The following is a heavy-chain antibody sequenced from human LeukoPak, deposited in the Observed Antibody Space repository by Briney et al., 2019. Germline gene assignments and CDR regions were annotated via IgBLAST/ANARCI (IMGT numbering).Heavy chain of an antibody. Sequence: SETLSLTCTVSARSISSYYWSWIRQPAGKGLEWIGRIYTSGSTNYNPSLKSRVTMSVDTSKNQFSLKLSSVTAADTAVYYCARSGWGIAAAGTPYYYYYYMDVWGKGTTVTVSS. V-gene: IGHV4-4*07. CDR1: ARSISSYY. D-gene: IGHD6-13*01. J-gene: IGHJ6*03. CDR3: ARSGWGIAAAGTPYYYYYYMDV. CDR2: IYTSGST.